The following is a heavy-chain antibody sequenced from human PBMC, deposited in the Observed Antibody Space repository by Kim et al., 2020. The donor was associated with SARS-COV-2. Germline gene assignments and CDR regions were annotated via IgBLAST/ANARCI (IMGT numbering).Heavy chain of an antibody. CDR1: GFTFSNAW. V-gene: IGHV3-15*01. J-gene: IGHJ4*02. CDR3: TTATPPLNRYSSSFDF. D-gene: IGHD6-13*01. CDR2: IKSKTDGGTT. Sequence: GGSLRLSCAASGFTFSNAWMSWVRQAPGKGLEWVARIKSKTDGGTTDYAAPVKGRFTISRDDSKNTLYLQMNSLKTEDTAVYYCTTATPPLNRYSSSFDFWGQGTLVTVSS.